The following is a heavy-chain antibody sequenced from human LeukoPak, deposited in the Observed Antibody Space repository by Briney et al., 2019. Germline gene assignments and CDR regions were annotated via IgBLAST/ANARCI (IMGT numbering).Heavy chain of an antibody. J-gene: IGHJ4*02. CDR2: ISGSGGST. V-gene: IGHV3-23*01. CDR3: AKEIPYYYDSSNYYPIFDY. CDR1: AFTFSTYA. Sequence: PGGSLRLSCAASAFTFSTYAMSWVRQAPGKGLEWVSAISGSGGSTYYADSLKGRFTISRDNSKNTLYLQMNSLRAEDTAIYYCAKEIPYYYDSSNYYPIFDYWGRGTLVTVSS. D-gene: IGHD3-22*01.